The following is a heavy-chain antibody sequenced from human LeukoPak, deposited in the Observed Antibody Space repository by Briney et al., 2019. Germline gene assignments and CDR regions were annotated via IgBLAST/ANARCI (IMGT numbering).Heavy chain of an antibody. CDR3: GRFSSGWYAVVDY. J-gene: IGHJ4*02. D-gene: IGHD6-19*01. Sequence: PSQTLSLTCTVSGGSISSGSYYWGWIRQPPGKGLEWIGNFYHRGSTFYNPSLKSRVTISADTSKNQFSLKLSSVTAADTAVYYCGRFSSGWYAVVDYWGQGTLVTVSS. CDR1: GGSISSGSYY. CDR2: FYHRGST. V-gene: IGHV4-39*07.